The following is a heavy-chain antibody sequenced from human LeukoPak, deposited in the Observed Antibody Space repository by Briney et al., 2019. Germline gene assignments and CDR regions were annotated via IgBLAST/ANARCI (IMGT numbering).Heavy chain of an antibody. D-gene: IGHD5-12*01. J-gene: IGHJ3*02. CDR1: GYTFTTCG. V-gene: IGHV1-18*01. CDR3: VRESRDIVATIGDAFDI. CDR2: ISPYSGYT. Sequence: GASVKVSCKASGYTFTTCGISWVRQAPGQGLEWMGWISPYSGYTDYAQKFQGRVSMTTDTSTTTGYMELRSLRSDDTAVYYCVRESRDIVATIGDAFDIWGQGTMVTVSS.